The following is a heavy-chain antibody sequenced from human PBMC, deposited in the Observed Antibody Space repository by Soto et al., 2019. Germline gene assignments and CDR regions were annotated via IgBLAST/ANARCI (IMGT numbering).Heavy chain of an antibody. CDR3: ARSSITPRLFMYPFDY. Sequence: SETLSLTCAVSGGSISSSNWWSWVRQPPGKGLECIGNIYYDGNTYYNPSLKSRVTISLDTSKNQFSLRLNSVTAADTAVYYCARSSITPRLFMYPFDYWGQGTLVTVSS. CDR2: IYYDGNT. CDR1: GGSISSSNW. J-gene: IGHJ4*02. V-gene: IGHV4-4*02. D-gene: IGHD6-6*01.